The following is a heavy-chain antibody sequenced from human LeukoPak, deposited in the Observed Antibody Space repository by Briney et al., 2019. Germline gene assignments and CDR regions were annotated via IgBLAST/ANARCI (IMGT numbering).Heavy chain of an antibody. J-gene: IGHJ4*02. Sequence: SVKVSCKASGFTFTSSAVQWVRQARGQRLEWIGWIVVGSGNTNYAQKFQERVTITRDMSTSTAYMELSSLRSEDTAVYYCAAGLGVVTTLDYWGQGTLVTVSS. CDR2: IVVGSGNT. V-gene: IGHV1-58*01. CDR3: AAGLGVVTTLDY. CDR1: GFTFTSSA. D-gene: IGHD3-3*01.